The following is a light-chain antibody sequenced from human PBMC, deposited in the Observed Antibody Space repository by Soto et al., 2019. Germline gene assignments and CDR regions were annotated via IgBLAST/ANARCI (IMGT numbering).Light chain of an antibody. CDR1: SSDFGTYNL. J-gene: IGLJ1*01. CDR2: EVA. V-gene: IGLV2-23*02. Sequence: QSVLAQPASVSGSPEQSVTISCTGTSSDFGTYNLVSWYQQHPGKAPKLIIYEVAERPSGVSNRFSGSKFGNTASMTISGLQPEDEADYYCCSYGGSSALPYVFGAGTKVTVL. CDR3: CSYGGSSALPYV.